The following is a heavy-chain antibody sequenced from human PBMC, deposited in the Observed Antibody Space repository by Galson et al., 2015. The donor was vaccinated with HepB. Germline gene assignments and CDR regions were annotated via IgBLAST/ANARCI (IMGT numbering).Heavy chain of an antibody. CDR3: ARDTSYGDTSLFY. D-gene: IGHD4-17*01. V-gene: IGHV1-18*01. Sequence: SVKVSCKASGYTFTNYGFSWVRQAPGQGLEWMGWISAYNGKTNYAQKLQGRVTLTTDTSTNTVYMELRSLRSDDTAVYYCARDTSYGDTSLFYWGQGTLVAVSS. J-gene: IGHJ4*02. CDR2: ISAYNGKT. CDR1: GYTFTNYG.